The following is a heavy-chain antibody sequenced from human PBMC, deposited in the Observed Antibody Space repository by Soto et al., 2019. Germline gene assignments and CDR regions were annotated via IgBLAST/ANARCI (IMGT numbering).Heavy chain of an antibody. V-gene: IGHV1-18*01. CDR3: ARAWGDPPMFDY. D-gene: IGHD2-21*02. CDR1: GLTFPSDD. CDR2: MSPNDSNT. Sequence: ASVKVSCKTSGLTFPSDDIIWVRQTSGQGLEWMGWMSPNDSNTNYTQKLQGRVTMTTNTSTGTAYMELRSLRSDDTAVYYCARAWGDPPMFDYWGQGTLVTVSS. J-gene: IGHJ4*02.